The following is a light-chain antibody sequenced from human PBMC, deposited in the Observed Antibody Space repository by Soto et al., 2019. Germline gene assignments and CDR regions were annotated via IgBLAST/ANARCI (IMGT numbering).Light chain of an antibody. CDR1: QSVSSY. CDR2: DAS. Sequence: EMVLTQAPATLSLYPRERATLSCRASQSVSSYLAWYQQKPCQAPRLLIYDASNRATGIPARFSGSGSGTDFTFTCGSLEPEDFPICYCQQRILWIPFAQGTRLEIK. CDR3: QQRILWIP. J-gene: IGKJ5*01. V-gene: IGKV3-11*01.